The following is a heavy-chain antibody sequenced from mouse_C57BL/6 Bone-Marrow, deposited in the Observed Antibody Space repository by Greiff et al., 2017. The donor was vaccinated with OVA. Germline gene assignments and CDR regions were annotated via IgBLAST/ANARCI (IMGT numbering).Heavy chain of an antibody. CDR3: ASGYDGYYAWFAY. J-gene: IGHJ3*01. V-gene: IGHV1-26*01. CDR2: INPNNGGT. CDR1: GYTFTDYY. Sequence: VQLQQSGPELVKPGASVKISCKASGYTFTDYYMNWVKQSHGKSLEWIGDINPNNGGTSYNQQFKGKATLTVDKSSSTAYMALRSLTSEDSAVYYCASGYDGYYAWFAYWCQGTLVTVSA. D-gene: IGHD2-3*01.